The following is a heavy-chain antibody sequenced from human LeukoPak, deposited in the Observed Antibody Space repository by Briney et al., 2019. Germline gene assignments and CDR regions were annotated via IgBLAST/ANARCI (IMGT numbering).Heavy chain of an antibody. Sequence: PSETLSLTCTVTGGSISSDDYYWRWIRQPPGKGLEWIGYIYYSGNTYYTPSLKSRVTISVDTSKNQFSLKLSSVTAADTAVYFCAREHLRRGAFDIWGQGTMVTVSS. J-gene: IGHJ3*02. CDR1: GGSISSDDYY. V-gene: IGHV4-30-4*01. D-gene: IGHD5-12*01. CDR2: IYYSGNT. CDR3: AREHLRRGAFDI.